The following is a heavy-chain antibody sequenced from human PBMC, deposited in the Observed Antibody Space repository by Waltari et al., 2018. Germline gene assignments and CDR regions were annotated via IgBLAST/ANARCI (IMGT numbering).Heavy chain of an antibody. CDR2: ISDGGTTL. Sequence: EVQLVESGGDLVQRGGSLTLSCAASGRTLSTYNMNWVRQAPGKGRERVSDISDGGTTLSYADSVKGAFTVSRDNAKNSLYLQMNSLRAEDTAVYYCARTFNYDINMDVWCKGTAVTVSS. J-gene: IGHJ6*03. V-gene: IGHV3-48*04. D-gene: IGHD4-4*01. CDR1: GRTLSTYN. CDR3: ARTFNYDINMDV.